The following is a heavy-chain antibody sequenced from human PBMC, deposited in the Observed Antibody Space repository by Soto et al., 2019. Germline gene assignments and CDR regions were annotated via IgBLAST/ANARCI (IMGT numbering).Heavy chain of an antibody. CDR1: GFTFSSYW. D-gene: IGHD1-26*01. J-gene: IGHJ3*02. Sequence: GGSLRLSCAASGFTFSSYWMHWVRQAPGKGLVWVSRINSDGSSTSYADSVKGRFTISRDNAKNTLYLQMNSLRAEDTAVYYCARDPPTSLPLGLSPSNSGSYSSDIWGQGTMVTVSS. V-gene: IGHV3-74*01. CDR2: INSDGSST. CDR3: ARDPPTSLPLGLSPSNSGSYSSDI.